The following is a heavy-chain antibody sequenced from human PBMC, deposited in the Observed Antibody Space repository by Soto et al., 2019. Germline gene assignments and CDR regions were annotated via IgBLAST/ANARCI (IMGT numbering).Heavy chain of an antibody. V-gene: IGHV5-10-1*01. D-gene: IGHD3-22*01. J-gene: IGHJ4*02. Sequence: VESLKISCKGSGYSFAGYWITWVRQKPGKGLEWMGRIDPSDSQTYYSPSFRGHVNISVTKSITTVFLQWSSLRASDTAMYYCARQIYDSDTGPNFQYYFDSWGQGTPVTVPS. CDR1: GYSFAGYW. CDR3: ARQIYDSDTGPNFQYYFDS. CDR2: IDPSDSQT.